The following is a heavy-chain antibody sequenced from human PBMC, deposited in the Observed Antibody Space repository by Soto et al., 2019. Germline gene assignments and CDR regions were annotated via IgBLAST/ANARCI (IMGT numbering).Heavy chain of an antibody. J-gene: IGHJ4*02. CDR1: GGSISSSNW. Sequence: SETLSLTCAVSGGSISSSNWWSWVRQPPGKGLEWIGEIYHSGSANYNPSLKSRVTISVDKSKNQFSLKLSSVTAADTALYYCARALLPPYYFDYWGQGTLVTVSS. CDR3: ARALLPPYYFDY. CDR2: IYHSGSA. V-gene: IGHV4-4*02.